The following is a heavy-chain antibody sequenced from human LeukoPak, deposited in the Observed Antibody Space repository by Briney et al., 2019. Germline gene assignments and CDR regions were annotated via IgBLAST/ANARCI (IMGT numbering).Heavy chain of an antibody. D-gene: IGHD3-3*01. CDR2: IIPIFGTA. J-gene: IGHJ5*02. V-gene: IGHV1-69*05. CDR1: GGTFSSYA. CDR3: ARRTMAYDFWSGHNWFDP. Sequence: SVKVSCKASGGTFSSYAISWVRQAPGQGLEWMGGIIPIFGTANYAQKFQGRVTITTDESTSTAYMELSSLRSEDTAVYYCARRTMAYDFWSGHNWFDPWGQGTLVTVSS.